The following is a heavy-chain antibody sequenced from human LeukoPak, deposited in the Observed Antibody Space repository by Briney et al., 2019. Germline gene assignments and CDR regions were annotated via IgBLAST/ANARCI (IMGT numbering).Heavy chain of an antibody. Sequence: GGSLRLSCAASGFTFSNAWMSWVRQAPGKGLEWVGRIKSKTDGGTTDYAAPVKGRFTISRDDSKNTLYLQMNSLKTEDTAVYYCTANTPYYYDSSGYYSARFDYWGQGTLVTVSS. CDR1: GFTFSNAW. J-gene: IGHJ4*02. D-gene: IGHD3-22*01. V-gene: IGHV3-15*01. CDR2: IKSKTDGGTT. CDR3: TANTPYYYDSSGYYSARFDY.